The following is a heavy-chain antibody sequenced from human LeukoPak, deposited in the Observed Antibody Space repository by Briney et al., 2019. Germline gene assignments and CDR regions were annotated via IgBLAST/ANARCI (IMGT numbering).Heavy chain of an antibody. CDR3: ARGSVPTKYSGYDYFGSGWFDP. J-gene: IGHJ5*02. CDR1: GYTFTGYY. V-gene: IGHV1-2*02. CDR2: INPNSGGT. D-gene: IGHD5-12*01. Sequence: VSVKVSCKASGYTFTGYYIDWVRQAPGQRLEWMGWINPNSGGTNSAQTFQGRVTMTRDTSISTAYMELSRLRSDDTAVYYCARGSVPTKYSGYDYFGSGWFDPWGQGTLVTVSS.